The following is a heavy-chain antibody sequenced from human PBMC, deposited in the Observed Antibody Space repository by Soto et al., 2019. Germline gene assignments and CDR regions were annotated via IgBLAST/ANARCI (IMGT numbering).Heavy chain of an antibody. V-gene: IGHV4-39*01. CDR3: ARHGSY. CDR1: GVSITCTSYY. CDR2: VYFSGTT. Sequence: PSETLSISCTFSGVSITCTSYYWGWIRQPPGKGLEWIGSVYFSGTTYYNPSLKSRVTISVDTSKNHFSLRLSSVTAADTAIYYCARHGSYWGQGTLVTVSS. J-gene: IGHJ1*01.